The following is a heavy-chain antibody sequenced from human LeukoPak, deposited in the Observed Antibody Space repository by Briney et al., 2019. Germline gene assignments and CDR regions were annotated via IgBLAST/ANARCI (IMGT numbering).Heavy chain of an antibody. V-gene: IGHV3-33*01. CDR1: GFTFSSYA. CDR3: ARALSAMVPDY. J-gene: IGHJ4*02. D-gene: IGHD5-18*01. Sequence: PGGSLRLSCAASGFTFSSYAMHWVRQAPGKGLEWVTIIWYDGSNKYYGDSVRGRFTISRDNSKNTLYLQMNSLRAEDTAMYHCARALSAMVPDYWGQGTLLTVSS. CDR2: IWYDGSNK.